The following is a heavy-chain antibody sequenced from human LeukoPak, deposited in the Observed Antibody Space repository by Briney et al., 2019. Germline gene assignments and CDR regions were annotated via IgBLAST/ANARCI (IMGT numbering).Heavy chain of an antibody. D-gene: IGHD2-21*02. J-gene: IGHJ5*02. V-gene: IGHV1-2*02. CDR2: INPNSGGT. CDR3: ARGGVYCGGDCYPFNWFDP. CDR1: GYTFTVYY. Sequence: ASVKVSCKASGYTFTVYYMHWVRQAPGQGLEWMGWINPNSGGTNYAQKFQGRVTMTRDTSISTAYMELSRLRSDDTAVYYCARGGVYCGGDCYPFNWFDPWGQGTLVTVSS.